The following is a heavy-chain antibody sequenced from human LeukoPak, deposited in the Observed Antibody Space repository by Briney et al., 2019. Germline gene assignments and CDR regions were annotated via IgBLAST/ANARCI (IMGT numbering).Heavy chain of an antibody. CDR2: IYPSGST. J-gene: IGHJ4*02. Sequence: IYPSGSTNYNPSLKSRVTMSVDTSKNQFSLKLSSVTAADTAVYYCARDNGYGSGSFLLFDYWGQGTLVTVSS. CDR3: ARDNGYGSGSFLLFDY. V-gene: IGHV4-4*07. D-gene: IGHD3-10*01.